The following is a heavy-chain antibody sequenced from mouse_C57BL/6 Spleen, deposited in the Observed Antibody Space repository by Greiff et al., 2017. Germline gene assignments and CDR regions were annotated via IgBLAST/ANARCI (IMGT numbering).Heavy chain of an antibody. CDR1: GYTFTDYY. Sequence: VQLQQSGPELVKPGASVKISCKASGYTFTDYYMNWVKQSHGKSLEWIGDINPNNGGTSYNQKFKGKATLTVDKSSSTAYMELRSLTSEDSAVYYCARFGTTVAHFDYWGQGTTLTVSS. CDR3: ARFGTTVAHFDY. D-gene: IGHD1-1*01. V-gene: IGHV1-26*01. J-gene: IGHJ2*01. CDR2: INPNNGGT.